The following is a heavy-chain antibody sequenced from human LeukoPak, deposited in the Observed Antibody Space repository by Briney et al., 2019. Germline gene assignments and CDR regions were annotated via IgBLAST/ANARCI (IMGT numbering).Heavy chain of an antibody. Sequence: GGSLRLSXAXSGFTFSSYAMHWVRQAPGKGLEYVSAISSNGGSTYYANSVKGRFTISRDNSKNTLYLQMGSLRAEDMAVYYCARAVPYDSSGYGYWGQGTLVTVSS. CDR1: GFTFSSYA. D-gene: IGHD3-22*01. V-gene: IGHV3-64*01. CDR2: ISSNGGST. CDR3: ARAVPYDSSGYGY. J-gene: IGHJ4*02.